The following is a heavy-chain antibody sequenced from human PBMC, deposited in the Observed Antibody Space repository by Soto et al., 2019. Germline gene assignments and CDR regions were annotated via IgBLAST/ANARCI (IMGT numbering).Heavy chain of an antibody. V-gene: IGHV1-69*13. CDR1: GGTFSSYA. D-gene: IGHD1-7*01. J-gene: IGHJ6*02. Sequence: SVKVSCKASGGTFSSYAISWVRQAPGQGLEWMGGIIPIFGTANYAQKFQGRVTITADESTSTAYMELSSLRSEDTAVYYCAREGGSTGTTGEVSYYYGMDVWGQGTTVTSP. CDR2: IIPIFGTA. CDR3: AREGGSTGTTGEVSYYYGMDV.